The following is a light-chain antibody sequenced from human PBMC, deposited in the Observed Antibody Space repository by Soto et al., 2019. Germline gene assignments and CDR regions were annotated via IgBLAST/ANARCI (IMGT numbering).Light chain of an antibody. V-gene: IGKV3-11*01. J-gene: IGKJ4*01. CDR3: QQRSNWPLT. Sequence: ETVLTQSPATLSLSPGESATLSCRASQSVSSYLAWYQQKPGQAPRLLIYDASNRATGIPARFSGSGSGTDFTLTISSLEPADFAVYYCQQRSNWPLTFGGGTKVEIK. CDR1: QSVSSY. CDR2: DAS.